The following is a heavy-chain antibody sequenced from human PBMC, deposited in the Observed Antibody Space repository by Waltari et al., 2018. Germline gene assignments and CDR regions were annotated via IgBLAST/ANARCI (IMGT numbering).Heavy chain of an antibody. CDR2: ISIGGYS. J-gene: IGHJ4*02. CDR1: GYTVSNNY. D-gene: IGHD3-22*01. V-gene: IGHV3-66*02. CDR3: ARNPRYDSPD. Sequence: EVQLAESGGGLVKPGGSLRISCAATGYTVSNNYMSWVRQAPGKGLEWVSLISIGGYSQYADSVKCRFTISSDNSKNTLYLQMNSLRVEDTAVYYCARNPRYDSPDWGQGTLVTVSS.